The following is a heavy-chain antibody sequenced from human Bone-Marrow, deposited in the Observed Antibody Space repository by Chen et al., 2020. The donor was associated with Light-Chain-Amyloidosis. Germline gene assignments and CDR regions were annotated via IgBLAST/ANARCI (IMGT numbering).Heavy chain of an antibody. V-gene: IGHV3-48*03. Sequence: EVQLVESGGGLVQPGGSLRLSCAASGFTFSSYEMNWVRQAPGKGLEWVSYISSSGSTIYYADSVKGRFTISRDNAKNSLYLQMNSLRAEDTAVYYCATTKGRWLPSYCGQGTLVTVSS. CDR3: ATTKGRWLPSY. CDR2: ISSSGSTI. D-gene: IGHD5-12*01. CDR1: GFTFSSYE. J-gene: IGHJ4*02.